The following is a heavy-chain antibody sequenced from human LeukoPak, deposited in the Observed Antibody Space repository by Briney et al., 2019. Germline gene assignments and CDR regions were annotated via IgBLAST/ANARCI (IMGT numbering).Heavy chain of an antibody. CDR3: AKDAYGGPTFLYYMDV. V-gene: IGHV3-9*01. Sequence: PGGSLRLSCAGSGFTFHYYAMHWVRQTPGKGLEWVSGISWNSGNIAYADFVGGRFTISRDNAKNSLSLQMNSLSDEDTAVYYCAKDAYGGPTFLYYMDVWGKGTTVTVSS. D-gene: IGHD2/OR15-2a*01. J-gene: IGHJ6*03. CDR2: ISWNSGNI. CDR1: GFTFHYYA.